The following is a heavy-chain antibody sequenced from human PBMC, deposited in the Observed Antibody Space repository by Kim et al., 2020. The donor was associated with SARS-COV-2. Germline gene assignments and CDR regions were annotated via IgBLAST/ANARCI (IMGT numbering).Heavy chain of an antibody. V-gene: IGHV3-21*01. D-gene: IGHD3-22*01. CDR1: GFTFSGYS. Sequence: GGSLRLSCAASGFTFSGYSMNWVRQAPGKGLEWVSFIRSSGSYIYYADSVKGRFTISRDNAKNSLYLQMNSLRAEDTAVYYCARAGRTPGVIGGYASHWYFDLWGRGTLVTVSS. CDR3: ARAGRTPGVIGGYASHWYFDL. CDR2: IRSSGSYI. J-gene: IGHJ2*01.